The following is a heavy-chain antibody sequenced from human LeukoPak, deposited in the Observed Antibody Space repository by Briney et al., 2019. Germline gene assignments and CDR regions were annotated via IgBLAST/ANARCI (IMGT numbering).Heavy chain of an antibody. CDR1: GFTFSSYG. V-gene: IGHV3-30*18. Sequence: GGSLRLSCAASGFTFSSYGMHWVRQAPGKGLEWVAVISYDGSNKYYADSVKGRFTISRDNSKNTLYLQMNSLRAEDTAVYYCAKALFGYSSGPYYGMDVWGQGTTVTVSS. CDR3: AKALFGYSSGPYYGMDV. CDR2: ISYDGSNK. J-gene: IGHJ6*02. D-gene: IGHD6-19*01.